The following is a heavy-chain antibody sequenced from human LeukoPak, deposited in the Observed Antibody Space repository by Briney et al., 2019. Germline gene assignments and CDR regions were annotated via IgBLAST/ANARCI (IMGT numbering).Heavy chain of an antibody. J-gene: IGHJ4*02. V-gene: IGHV4-39*07. D-gene: IGHD3-3*01. CDR1: GGSISTSSYY. Sequence: PSETLSLTCTVSGGSISTSSYYWGWVRQPPGKGLEWIGNIFYSGSTYYSPSLKSRVTISLDTSRNQFSLKLSSVTAADTAVYYCARGRFLEWLSYYFDYWGQGTLVTVSS. CDR2: IFYSGST. CDR3: ARGRFLEWLSYYFDY.